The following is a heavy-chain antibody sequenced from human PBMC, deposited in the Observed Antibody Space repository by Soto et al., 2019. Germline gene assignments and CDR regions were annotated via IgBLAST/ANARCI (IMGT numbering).Heavy chain of an antibody. V-gene: IGHV3-23*01. Sequence: EVELLESGGGLVQPGGSLRLSCVASRFTFTSYAMSWVRQAPGKGLEWVAAISASGGATIHADSVKGRLTISRDKSKNTLYLKMNSLRAEDTAVYYCAKDVEGGSLFRGAFDYWGQGTQVTVSS. CDR3: AKDVEGGSLFRGAFDY. CDR1: RFTFTSYA. D-gene: IGHD1-26*01. CDR2: ISASGGAT. J-gene: IGHJ4*02.